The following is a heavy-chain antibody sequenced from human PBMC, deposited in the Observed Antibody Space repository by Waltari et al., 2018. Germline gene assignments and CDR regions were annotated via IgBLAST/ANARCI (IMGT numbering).Heavy chain of an antibody. D-gene: IGHD1-26*01. Sequence: QVQLQESGPGLVKPSETLSLTCTVSGYSISSGYYWGCIRQPPGKGLEWIGSMYHSGSTYYNPSLKSRVTISVDTSKNQFSLRLSSVTAADTAVYYCAREVVGATKRNYYFDYWGQGTLVTVSS. V-gene: IGHV4-38-2*02. CDR3: AREVVGATKRNYYFDY. J-gene: IGHJ4*02. CDR1: GYSISSGYY. CDR2: MYHSGST.